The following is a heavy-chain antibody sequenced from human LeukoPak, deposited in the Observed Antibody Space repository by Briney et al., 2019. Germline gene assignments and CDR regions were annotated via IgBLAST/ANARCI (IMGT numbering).Heavy chain of an antibody. V-gene: IGHV1-2*02. CDR2: INPNGGGT. CDR1: GYSFTGYY. J-gene: IGHJ5*02. CDR3: ARGDIVVLPAGIPHNWFDP. Sequence: GASVKVSCKASGYSFTGYYIHWVRQAPGQGLEWMGWINPNGGGTNYAQKFRGRVTMTRDTSISTAYMELSRLRSDDTAVYYCARGDIVVLPAGIPHNWFDPWGQGTLVTVSS. D-gene: IGHD2-2*02.